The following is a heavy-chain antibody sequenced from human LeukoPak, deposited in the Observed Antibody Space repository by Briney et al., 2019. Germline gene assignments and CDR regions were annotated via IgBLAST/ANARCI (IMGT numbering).Heavy chain of an antibody. CDR3: ATIAVASRHRNWFDP. CDR2: IIPILGIA. V-gene: IGHV1-69*04. D-gene: IGHD6-19*01. J-gene: IGHJ5*02. Sequence: ASVKVSCKASGGTFSSYAISWVRQAPGQGLEWMGRIIPILGIANYAQKFQGRVTITADKSTSTAYMELSSLRSEDTAVYYCATIAVASRHRNWFDPWGQGTLVTVSS. CDR1: GGTFSSYA.